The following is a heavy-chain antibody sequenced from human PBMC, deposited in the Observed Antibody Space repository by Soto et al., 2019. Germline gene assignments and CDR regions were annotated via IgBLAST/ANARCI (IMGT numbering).Heavy chain of an antibody. CDR2: FDPEDGET. D-gene: IGHD3-22*01. J-gene: IGHJ4*02. CDR1: GYTLTELS. Sequence: ASVKVSCKVSGYTLTELSMYWVRQAPGRGLEWMGGFDPEDGETIYAQKFQGRVTMTEDTSTDTAYMELSSLRSEDTAVYYCATGGPYYYDSSGYLNFDYWGQGTLVTVSS. V-gene: IGHV1-24*01. CDR3: ATGGPYYYDSSGYLNFDY.